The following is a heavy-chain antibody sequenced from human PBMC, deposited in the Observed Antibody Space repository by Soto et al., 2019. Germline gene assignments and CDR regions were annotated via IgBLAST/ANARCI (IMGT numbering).Heavy chain of an antibody. CDR3: AQSRGELRDNWFDP. V-gene: IGHV3-30*18. Sequence: QVQLVESGGGVVQPGRSLRLSCAASGFTFSSYGMHWVRQAPGKGLEWVAVISYDGSNKYYADSVKGRFTISRDNSKKTLYLKMNSLRAEDTAVYYCAQSRGELRDNWFDPWGQGTLVTVSS. D-gene: IGHD1-26*01. CDR1: GFTFSSYG. CDR2: ISYDGSNK. J-gene: IGHJ5*02.